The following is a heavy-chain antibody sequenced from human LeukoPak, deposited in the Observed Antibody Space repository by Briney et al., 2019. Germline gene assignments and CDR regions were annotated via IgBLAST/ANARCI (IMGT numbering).Heavy chain of an antibody. CDR3: AREWFGELPFDY. D-gene: IGHD3-10*01. CDR2: IIPIFGIT. CDR1: GGTFCSYA. J-gene: IGHJ4*02. V-gene: IGHV1-69*04. Sequence: SVKVSCKASGGTFCSYAISWVRHAPGQGLEWMGKIIPIFGITNYAQKFQGRVTITADKSTSTAYMELSSLRSEDTAVYYCAREWFGELPFDYWGQGTLVTVSS.